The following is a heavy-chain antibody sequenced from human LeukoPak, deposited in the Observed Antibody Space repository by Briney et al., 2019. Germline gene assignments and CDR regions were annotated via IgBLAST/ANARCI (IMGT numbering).Heavy chain of an antibody. Sequence: SETLSLTCTVSGGSISSYYWSWIRQPPGKGLEWIGYIYYSGSTYYNPSLKSRVTISVDTSKNQFSLKLSSVTAADTAVYYYARGRCSGGSCYIFDYWGQGTLVTVSS. CDR2: IYYSGST. CDR1: GGSISSYY. J-gene: IGHJ4*02. V-gene: IGHV4-59*06. CDR3: ARGRCSGGSCYIFDY. D-gene: IGHD2-15*01.